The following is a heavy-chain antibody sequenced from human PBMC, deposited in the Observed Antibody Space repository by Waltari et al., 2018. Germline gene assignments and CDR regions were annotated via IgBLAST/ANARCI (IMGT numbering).Heavy chain of an antibody. CDR3: ASGLGYMDY. CDR2: IWYDGSNK. V-gene: IGHV3-33*01. D-gene: IGHD1-1*01. Sequence: QVQLVESGGGVVQPGRSLRLYCAASGLNFSSYGMHWVRQAPGKGLEWVAVIWYDGSNKYYADSVKGRFTISRDNSKNTLYLQMNSLRAEDTAVYYCASGLGYMDYWGQGTLVTVSS. CDR1: GLNFSSYG. J-gene: IGHJ4*02.